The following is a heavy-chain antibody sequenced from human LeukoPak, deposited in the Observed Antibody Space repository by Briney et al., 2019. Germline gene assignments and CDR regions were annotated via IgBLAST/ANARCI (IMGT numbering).Heavy chain of an antibody. CDR3: ARMVYYYDSSGYNYYFHY. V-gene: IGHV3-66*01. Sequence: PGGSLRLSCAASGFTVSGDYMSWVRQAPGKGLEWVSVIYTSGSTYYADSVKGRFTISRDTSKNTLSLQMNGLRAEDTAFYYCARMVYYYDSSGYNYYFHYWGQGTLVTVSS. CDR1: GFTVSGDY. J-gene: IGHJ4*02. D-gene: IGHD3-22*01. CDR2: IYTSGST.